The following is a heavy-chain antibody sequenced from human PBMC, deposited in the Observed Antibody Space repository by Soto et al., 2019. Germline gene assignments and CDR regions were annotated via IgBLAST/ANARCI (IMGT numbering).Heavy chain of an antibody. D-gene: IGHD3-9*01. V-gene: IGHV3-23*01. Sequence: APGKGLEWVSAISGSGGSTYYADSVKGRFTISRDNSKNTLYLQMNSLRAEDTAVYFFSKAQAGRRYCSTVSACQLTRASDP. J-gene: IGHJ5*02. CDR3: SKAQAGRRYCSTVSACQLTRASDP. CDR2: ISGSGGST.